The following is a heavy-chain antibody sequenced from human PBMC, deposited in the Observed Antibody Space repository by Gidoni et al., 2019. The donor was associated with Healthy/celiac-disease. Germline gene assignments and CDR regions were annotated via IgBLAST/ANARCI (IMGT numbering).Heavy chain of an antibody. Sequence: QVQLQQWGAGLLKPSETLSLTCAVYGGSFSGYYWRWNRQPPGKGLEWIGEINHSGSTNYNPSLKSRVTISVDTSKNQFSLKLSSVTAADTAVYYCARGRWDDSSGYWWYFDYWGQGTLVTVSS. CDR1: GGSFSGYY. CDR3: ARGRWDDSSGYWWYFDY. CDR2: INHSGST. J-gene: IGHJ4*02. V-gene: IGHV4-34*01. D-gene: IGHD3-22*01.